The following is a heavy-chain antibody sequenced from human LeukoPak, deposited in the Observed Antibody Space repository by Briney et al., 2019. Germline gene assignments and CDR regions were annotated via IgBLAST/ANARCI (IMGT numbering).Heavy chain of an antibody. CDR1: GFTFSDYY. Sequence: GGSLRLSCAASGFTFSDYYMSWIRQAPGKGLEWVSYMSSSGSTIYYADSVKGRFTISRDNAKNSLYLQMNSLRAEDTAVYYCATSLSYYDSSGYYQDYWGQGTLVTVSS. J-gene: IGHJ4*02. V-gene: IGHV3-11*01. CDR3: ATSLSYYDSSGYYQDY. CDR2: MSSSGSTI. D-gene: IGHD3-22*01.